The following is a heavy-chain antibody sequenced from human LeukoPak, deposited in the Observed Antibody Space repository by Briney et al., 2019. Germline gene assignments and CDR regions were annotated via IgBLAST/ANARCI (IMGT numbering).Heavy chain of an antibody. CDR3: ASGFGAGGYYYYYMDV. V-gene: IGHV3-30*03. J-gene: IGHJ6*03. CDR2: ISSDGSNT. CDR1: GFTFSSYG. D-gene: IGHD3-3*01. Sequence: GGSLRLSCAASGFTFSSYGMHWVRQAPGKGLEWVSVISSDGSNTYYADSVKGRFTISRDNSKNTLYLQMDSLRPEDTAVYYCASGFGAGGYYYYYMDVWGKGTTVTVSS.